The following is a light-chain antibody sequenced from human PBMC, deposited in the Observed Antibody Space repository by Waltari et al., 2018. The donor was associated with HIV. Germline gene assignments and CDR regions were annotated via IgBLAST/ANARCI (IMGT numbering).Light chain of an antibody. V-gene: IGKV1-39*01. CDR2: TSS. Sequence: DIQMTQSPSSLSASVGDRVTITCRASQGIGTSLNWYQQKPGKAPKLLIYTSSNLQSGVPSRFSGSGSGTDFTLTITSLQPEDFATYYCQQGYSTPPYTFGQGTKVEIK. CDR1: QGIGTS. CDR3: QQGYSTPPYT. J-gene: IGKJ2*01.